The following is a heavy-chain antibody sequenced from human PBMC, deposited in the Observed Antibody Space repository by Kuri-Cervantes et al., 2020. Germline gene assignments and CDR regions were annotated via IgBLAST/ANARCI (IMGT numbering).Heavy chain of an antibody. CDR3: ASLGDVAAAGTVFDY. CDR1: GYTFTGYY. Sequence: ASVKVSCKASGYTFTGYYMHWVRQAPGQGLEWMGWINPNSGGTNYAQKFQGWVTMTRDTSISTAYMELSRLRSDDTAVYYCASLGDVAAAGTVFDYWGQGTLVTVSS. J-gene: IGHJ4*02. CDR2: INPNSGGT. D-gene: IGHD6-13*01. V-gene: IGHV1-2*04.